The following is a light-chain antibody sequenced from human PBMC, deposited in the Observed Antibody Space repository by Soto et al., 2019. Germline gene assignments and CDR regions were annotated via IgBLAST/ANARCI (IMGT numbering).Light chain of an antibody. CDR2: STN. J-gene: IGLJ3*02. Sequence: QTVLTQEPSISVSPGGTVTLTCGLTSGSVSITSYPSWFQQTPGQAPRTLIYSTNTRSSGVSDRFSGSILGGKAALTITGAQAADESDYYCALYLGGGITVFGGGTQLTVL. CDR1: SGSVSITSY. CDR3: ALYLGGGITV. V-gene: IGLV8-61*01.